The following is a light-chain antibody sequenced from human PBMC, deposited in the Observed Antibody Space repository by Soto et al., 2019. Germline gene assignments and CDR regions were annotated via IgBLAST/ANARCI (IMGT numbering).Light chain of an antibody. Sequence: QLVLTQSPSASASLGASVKLTCTLSSGHNNYAIAWHQQQPQKGPRFLMKVNNDGSHSKGDGIPDRFSGSSSGAERYLIISSLQSEDEADYYCQTWGAGFRLFGGGTKLTVL. V-gene: IGLV4-69*01. CDR2: VNNDGSH. CDR3: QTWGAGFRL. J-gene: IGLJ3*02. CDR1: SGHNNYA.